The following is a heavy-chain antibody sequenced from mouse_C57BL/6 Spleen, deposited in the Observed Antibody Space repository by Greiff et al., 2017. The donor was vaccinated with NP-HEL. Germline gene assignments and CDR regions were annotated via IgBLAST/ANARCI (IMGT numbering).Heavy chain of an antibody. Sequence: QVQLQQSGAELARPGASVKLSCKASGYTFTSYGISWVKQRTGQGLEWIGEIYPRSGNTYYNEKFKGKATLTADKSSSTAYMELRSLTSEDSAVYFCARGDYYGSSRYYAMDYWGQGTSVTVSS. CDR3: ARGDYYGSSRYYAMDY. V-gene: IGHV1-81*01. CDR1: GYTFTSYG. J-gene: IGHJ4*01. D-gene: IGHD1-1*01. CDR2: IYPRSGNT.